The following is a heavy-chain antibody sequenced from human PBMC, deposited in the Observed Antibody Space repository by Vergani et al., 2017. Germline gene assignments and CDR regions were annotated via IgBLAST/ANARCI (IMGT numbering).Heavy chain of an antibody. CDR1: GGSISSGSYY. CDR2: IYTSGST. CDR3: AREGRSMVRGVIIRGWFDP. Sequence: QVQLQESGPGLVKPSQTLSLTCTVSGGSISSGSYYWSWIRQPAGKGLEWIGRIYTSGSTNYNPSLKSRVTISVDTSRNQFSLKLSSVTAADTAVYYCAREGRSMVRGVIIRGWFDPWGQGTLVTVSS. D-gene: IGHD3-10*01. J-gene: IGHJ5*02. V-gene: IGHV4-61*02.